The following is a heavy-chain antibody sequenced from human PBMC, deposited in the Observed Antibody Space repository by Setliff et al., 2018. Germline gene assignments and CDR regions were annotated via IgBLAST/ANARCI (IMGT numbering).Heavy chain of an antibody. CDR1: GYTFTSYG. CDR3: ASAGYCSSTSCRSYDY. D-gene: IGHD2-2*01. V-gene: IGHV1-18*01. Sequence: ASVKVSCKASGYTFTSYGISWVRQAPGQGLEWMGWISAYNGNTNYAQKLQGRVTMTTDTSTSTAYMELSSLRSEDTAVYYCASAGYCSSTSCRSYDYWGQGTLVTVSS. CDR2: ISAYNGNT. J-gene: IGHJ4*02.